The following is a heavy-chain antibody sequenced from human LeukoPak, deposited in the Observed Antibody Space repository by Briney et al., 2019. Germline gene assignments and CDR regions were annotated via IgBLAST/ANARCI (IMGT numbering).Heavy chain of an antibody. CDR3: AGGLKIYGSGYYFTY. CDR2: IYYSET. J-gene: IGHJ4*02. Sequence: SETLSLTCAVSGGSISSFYWSWIRQSPGKGLEWIGYIYYSETNYNPSLKSRVTISADTSKDQLSLKLTSVTAADSAVYYCAGGLKIYGSGYYFTYWGRGTLVTVSS. V-gene: IGHV4-59*01. D-gene: IGHD3-10*01. CDR1: GGSISSFY.